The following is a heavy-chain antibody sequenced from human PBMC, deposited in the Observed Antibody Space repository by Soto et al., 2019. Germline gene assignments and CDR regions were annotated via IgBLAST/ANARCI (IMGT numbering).Heavy chain of an antibody. J-gene: IGHJ4*02. CDR1: GFSFASFA. V-gene: IGHV3-23*01. CDR2: ISGSDGKT. CDR3: AKWSYLDY. D-gene: IGHD3-3*01. Sequence: GGSLRLSCTTSGFSFASFAMTWVRQAPGKGLEWVATISGSDGKTYYADSVKGRFSISRDTSRNTLYLQMNSLRADDTAIYYCAKWSYLDYWGQGILVTVSS.